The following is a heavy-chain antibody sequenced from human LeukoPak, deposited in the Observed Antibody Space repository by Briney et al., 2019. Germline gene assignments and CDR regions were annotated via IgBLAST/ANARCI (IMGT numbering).Heavy chain of an antibody. D-gene: IGHD5-24*01. CDR3: AKSVGDGDKIYYYFYYMDV. V-gene: IGHV3-23*01. CDR2: ISGGGGST. J-gene: IGHJ6*03. CDR1: QFTFTSYS. Sequence: QPGGSLTLSCAASQFTFTSYSMTWVRQAPGKGLEWVSAISGGGGSTFYADSVKGRFTISRYNIRNVVFLQMNSLRAEDTAVYYCAKSVGDGDKIYYYFYYMDVWGKGTTVTVS.